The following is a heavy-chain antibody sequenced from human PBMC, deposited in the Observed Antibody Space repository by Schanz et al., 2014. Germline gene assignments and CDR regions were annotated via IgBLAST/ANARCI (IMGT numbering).Heavy chain of an antibody. J-gene: IGHJ4*02. CDR2: IDSGIGA. V-gene: IGHV3-66*01. CDR3: AKEHLHGPSGWGYLDD. CDR1: GFTVSSNH. D-gene: IGHD1-26*01. Sequence: EGQLAESGGGLVQPGGSLRLSCAVSGFTVSSNHMSWVRQAPGKGLEWVSVIDSGIGAYYADSVKDRFTISRDNSKNTVYLQMNRLRAEDTAVYYCAKEHLHGPSGWGYLDDWGQGALVTVSS.